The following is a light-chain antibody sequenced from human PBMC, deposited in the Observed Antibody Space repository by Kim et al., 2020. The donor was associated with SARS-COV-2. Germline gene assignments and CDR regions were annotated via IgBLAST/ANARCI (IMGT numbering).Light chain of an antibody. J-gene: IGKJ1*01. CDR3: QQYGSSPRT. CDR2: DAS. Sequence: SPGERATLSCRASQSVSSIYLAWYQQKPGQAPRLLIYDASSRATGIPDRFSGSGSGTDFTLTISRLEPEDFAVYYCQQYGSSPRTFGQGTKVDIK. CDR1: QSVSSIY. V-gene: IGKV3-20*01.